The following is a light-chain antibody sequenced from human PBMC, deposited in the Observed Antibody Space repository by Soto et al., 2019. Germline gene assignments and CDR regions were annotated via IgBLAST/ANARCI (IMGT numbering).Light chain of an antibody. CDR1: QSVSSN. CDR3: QQYTNLPPWT. CDR2: GAS. J-gene: IGKJ1*01. V-gene: IGKV3-15*01. Sequence: EIVMTQSPATLSVSPGERATLSCRASQSVSSNLAWYQQKRGQAPRILIYGASTRATGIPARFSGSGSGTEFTLSINSLQSEDFAVYYCQQYTNLPPWTFGQGTKVEI.